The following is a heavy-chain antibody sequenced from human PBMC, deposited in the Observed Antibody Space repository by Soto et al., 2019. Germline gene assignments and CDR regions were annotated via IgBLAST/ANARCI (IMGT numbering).Heavy chain of an antibody. Sequence: EVQLVESGGGLVQPGGSLRLSCAASGFTFSSYSMNWVRQAPGKGLEWVSYISSSSSTIYYADSVKGRFTISRDNAKNSLYLQMNSLRDEDTAVYYCARTGLNYYDSSGYGYYWGQGTLVTVSS. CDR3: ARTGLNYYDSSGYGYY. J-gene: IGHJ4*02. V-gene: IGHV3-48*02. CDR1: GFTFSSYS. CDR2: ISSSSSTI. D-gene: IGHD3-22*01.